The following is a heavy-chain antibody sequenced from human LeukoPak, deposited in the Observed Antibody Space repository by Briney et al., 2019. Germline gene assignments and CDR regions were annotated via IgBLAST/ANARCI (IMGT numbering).Heavy chain of an antibody. V-gene: IGHV3-30*18. D-gene: IGHD6-13*01. CDR3: AKSRWSQQLVFDY. Sequence: PGGSLRLSCAASGFTFSSYGMHWVRQAPGKGLEWVAVISYDGSNKYYADSVKGRFTISRDNSKNTLYLQMNSLRAEDTAVYYCAKSRWSQQLVFDYWGQGTLVTVSS. CDR2: ISYDGSNK. J-gene: IGHJ4*02. CDR1: GFTFSSYG.